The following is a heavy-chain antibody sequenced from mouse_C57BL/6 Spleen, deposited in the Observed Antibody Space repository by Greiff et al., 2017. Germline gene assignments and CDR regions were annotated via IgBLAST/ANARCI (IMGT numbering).Heavy chain of an antibody. J-gene: IGHJ4*01. CDR3: VREGLRQGHYYAMDY. CDR2: IRSKSNNYAT. CDR1: GFSFNTYA. D-gene: IGHD2-4*01. V-gene: IGHV10-1*01. Sequence: EVQVVESGGGLVQPKGSLKLSCAASGFSFNTYAMNWVRQAPGKGLEWVARIRSKSNNYATYYADSVKDRFTISRDDSESMLYLQMNNLKTEDTAMYYCVREGLRQGHYYAMDYWGQGTSVTVSS.